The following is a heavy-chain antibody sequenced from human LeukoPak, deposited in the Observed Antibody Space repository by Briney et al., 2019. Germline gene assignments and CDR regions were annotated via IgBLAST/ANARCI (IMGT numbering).Heavy chain of an antibody. CDR3: ARQVEAAAGYWYYYGMDV. J-gene: IGHJ6*02. D-gene: IGHD6-13*01. CDR2: IYYSGST. CDR1: GGSISSSSYY. V-gene: IGHV4-61*05. Sequence: PSETLSLTCTVSGGSISSSSYYWGWIRQPPGKGLEWIGYIYYSGSTNYNPSLKSRVTISVDTSKNQFSLKLSSVTAADTAVYYCARQVEAAAGYWYYYGMDVWGQGTTVTVSS.